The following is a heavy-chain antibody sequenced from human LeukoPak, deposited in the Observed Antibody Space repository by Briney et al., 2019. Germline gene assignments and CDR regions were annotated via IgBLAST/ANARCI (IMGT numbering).Heavy chain of an antibody. V-gene: IGHV1-2*02. CDR3: ARDQAAMAKGGAFYYYYYMDV. Sequence: ASVKVSCKASGYTFTGYYMHWVRQAPGQGLERMGWINPNNGGTNYAQKFQGRVTMTRETSVSTAYMELSRLRSDDTAVYYCARDQAAMAKGGAFYYYYYMDVWGKGTTVTVSS. CDR1: GYTFTGYY. CDR2: INPNNGGT. J-gene: IGHJ6*03. D-gene: IGHD5-18*01.